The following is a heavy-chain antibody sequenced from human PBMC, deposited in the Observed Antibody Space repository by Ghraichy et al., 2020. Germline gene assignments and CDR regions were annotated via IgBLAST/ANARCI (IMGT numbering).Heavy chain of an antibody. J-gene: IGHJ4*02. CDR2: ISSSGSHR. Sequence: GGSLRLSCAASGFTFSDYYMSWIRQAPGKGLEWVSYISSSGSHRYYADSVQGRFSISRDTAKNSLYLQMNSLRAEDTAVYYCARDRYSGYDFWGQGTLVTVSS. V-gene: IGHV3-11*01. CDR3: ARDRYSGYDF. CDR1: GFTFSDYY. D-gene: IGHD5-12*01.